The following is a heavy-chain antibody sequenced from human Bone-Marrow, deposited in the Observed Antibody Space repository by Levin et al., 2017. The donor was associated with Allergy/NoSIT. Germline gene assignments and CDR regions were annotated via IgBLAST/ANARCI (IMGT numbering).Heavy chain of an antibody. V-gene: IGHV1-2*02. CDR1: GYSFTGFY. Sequence: ASVKVSCKASGYSFTGFYLHWIRQAPRQGLEWMGWISPNSGGTNYAQKFQGRVTMSRDTSISTAYMELSRLRSDDTAVYYGSRRPHYYDSSGYYGSHAFDIWGQGTMVTVSS. CDR2: ISPNSGGT. J-gene: IGHJ3*02. CDR3: SRRPHYYDSSGYYGSHAFDI. D-gene: IGHD3-22*01.